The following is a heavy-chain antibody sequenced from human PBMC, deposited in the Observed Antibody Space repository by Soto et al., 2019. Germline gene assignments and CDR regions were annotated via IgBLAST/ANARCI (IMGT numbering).Heavy chain of an antibody. V-gene: IGHV1-18*04. Sequence: QVQLVQSGAEVKKPGASVKVSCKTSGYTFTNHGINWVRQAPGQGLEWMGWINPYNANVNYAQKLKGRVTMTTDTSTSTAYMDLRSLTSDDTAVYYCARDRVAGIWGDAFAIWGQGTMVTVSS. CDR2: INPYNANV. J-gene: IGHJ3*02. CDR3: ARDRVAGIWGDAFAI. CDR1: GYTFTNHG. D-gene: IGHD3-16*01.